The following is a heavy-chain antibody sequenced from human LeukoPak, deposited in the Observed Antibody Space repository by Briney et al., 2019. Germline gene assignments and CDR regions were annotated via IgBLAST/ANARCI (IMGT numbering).Heavy chain of an antibody. V-gene: IGHV1-2*02. J-gene: IGHJ4*02. D-gene: IGHD6-19*01. CDR2: INPNSGGT. CDR3: ARGIPEYSSGWYLDFDY. CDR1: GYIFTGYR. Sequence: ASVKVSCKASGYIFTGYRMHWVRQAPGQGLEWMGWINPNSGGTNYAQKFQGRVTMTRDTSISTAYMELSRLRSDDTAVYYCARGIPEYSSGWYLDFDYWGQGTLVTVSS.